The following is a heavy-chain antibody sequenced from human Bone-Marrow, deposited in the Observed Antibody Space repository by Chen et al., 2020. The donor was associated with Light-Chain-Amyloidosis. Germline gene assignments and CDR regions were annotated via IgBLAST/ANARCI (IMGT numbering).Heavy chain of an antibody. CDR1: GYSISSGYY. Sequence: QVQLQESGPGLVKPSETLSFTCAVSGYSISSGYYWGWIRQPPGKGLEWIGSIYHSGSTYYNPSLKSRVTISVDTSKNQFSLKLSSVTAADTAVYYCARDLNWGWTFGAFDIWGQGTMVTVSS. CDR3: ARDLNWGWTFGAFDI. CDR2: IYHSGST. V-gene: IGHV4-38-2*02. J-gene: IGHJ3*02. D-gene: IGHD7-27*01.